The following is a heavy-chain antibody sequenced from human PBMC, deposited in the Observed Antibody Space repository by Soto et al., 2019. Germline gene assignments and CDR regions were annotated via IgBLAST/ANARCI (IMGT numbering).Heavy chain of an antibody. Sequence: GGSLRLSCAASGFTFSSYSMNWVRQAPGKGLEWVSYISSSSSTIYYADSVKGRFTISRDTATNSLYLKMDSLRAEDMAVYYCARAGAASSTIFGVVIIDALDIWGQGTMVTVSS. CDR2: ISSSSSTI. V-gene: IGHV3-48*01. CDR1: GFTFSSYS. J-gene: IGHJ3*02. D-gene: IGHD3-3*01. CDR3: ARAGAASSTIFGVVIIDALDI.